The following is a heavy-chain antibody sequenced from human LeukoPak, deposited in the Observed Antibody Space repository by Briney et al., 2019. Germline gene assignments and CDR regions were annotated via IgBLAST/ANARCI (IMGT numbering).Heavy chain of an antibody. CDR1: GGSFSGYY. CDR2: INHSGST. D-gene: IGHD3-10*01. J-gene: IGHJ4*02. V-gene: IGHV4-34*01. CDR3: ARPPYPSSGTYYFYY. Sequence: SETLSLTCAVYGGSFSGYYWSWIRQPPGKGLEWIGEINHSGSTYYNPSLKSRVTISVDTSKNQFSLKLSSVTAADTAVYYCARPPYPSSGTYYFYYWGQGTLVTVSS.